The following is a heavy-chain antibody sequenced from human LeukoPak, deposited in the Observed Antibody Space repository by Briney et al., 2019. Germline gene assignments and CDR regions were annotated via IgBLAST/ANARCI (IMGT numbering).Heavy chain of an antibody. CDR3: ARDDGSYYANWYFDL. J-gene: IGHJ2*01. CDR1: GVSISNSRNY. D-gene: IGHD1-26*01. V-gene: IGHV4-39*07. Sequence: KPSETLSLTCTVSGVSISNSRNYWGWIRQPPGKGLEWIGIIYFSGGSIYSNPTLKSRVTTSLDTFKNQFSLRLRSVTAADTAVYYCARDDGSYYANWYFDLWGRGALVTVSS. CDR2: IYFSGGSI.